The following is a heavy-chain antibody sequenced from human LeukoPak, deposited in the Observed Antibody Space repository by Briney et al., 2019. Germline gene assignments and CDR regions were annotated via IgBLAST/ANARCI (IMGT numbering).Heavy chain of an antibody. V-gene: IGHV3-21*01. Sequence: KPGGSLRLSCAASGFTFSSYSMNWVRQAPGKGLEWVSSISSSSSYIYYADSVKGRFTISRDNAKNSLYLQMNSLRAEDTAVYYCARGSFWNARRYYYDSSGYYGYWGQGTLVTVSS. J-gene: IGHJ4*02. CDR3: ARGSFWNARRYYYDSSGYYGY. CDR1: GFTFSSYS. CDR2: ISSSSSYI. D-gene: IGHD3-22*01.